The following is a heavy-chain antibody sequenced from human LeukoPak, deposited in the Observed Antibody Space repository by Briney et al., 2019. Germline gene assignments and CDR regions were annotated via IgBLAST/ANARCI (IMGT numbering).Heavy chain of an antibody. V-gene: IGHV3-7*01. CDR3: ARVWSVVPAAIDAFDI. CDR2: IKQDGSEK. CDR1: GFTFSSYW. J-gene: IGHJ3*02. D-gene: IGHD2-2*02. Sequence: PGGSLRLSCAASGFTFSSYWMSWVRQAPGKGLEWVANIKQDGSEKYYVDSVKGRFTISRDNAKNSLYLQMNSLRAEDTAVYYCARVWSVVPAAIDAFDIWGQGTMVTVSS.